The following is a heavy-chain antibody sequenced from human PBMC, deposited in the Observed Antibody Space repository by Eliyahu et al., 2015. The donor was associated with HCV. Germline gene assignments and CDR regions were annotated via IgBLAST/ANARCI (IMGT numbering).Heavy chain of an antibody. Sequence: EVQLVESGGGLVKPGGSLRLSCAASGFTFSSYSMNWVRQAPGKGLEWVXSISSSSSYIYYADSVKGRFTISRDNAKNSLYLQMNSLRAEDTAVYYCARDSETIFGVVPIGGNYYYYGMDVWGQGTTVTVSS. CDR3: ARDSETIFGVVPIGGNYYYYGMDV. CDR2: ISSSSSYI. D-gene: IGHD3-3*01. V-gene: IGHV3-21*01. CDR1: GFTFSSYS. J-gene: IGHJ6*02.